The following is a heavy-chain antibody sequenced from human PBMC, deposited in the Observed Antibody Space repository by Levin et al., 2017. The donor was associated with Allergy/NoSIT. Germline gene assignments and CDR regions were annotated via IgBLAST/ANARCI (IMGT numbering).Heavy chain of an antibody. CDR3: ARHWSGYYRLGFDP. CDR2: INHSGST. D-gene: IGHD3-3*01. V-gene: IGHV4-34*01. Sequence: SQTLSLTCAVYGGSFSGYYWSWIRQPPGKGLEWIGEINHSGSTNYNPSLKSRVTISVDTSKNQFSLKLSSVTAADTAVYYCARHWSGYYRLGFDPWGQGTLVTVSS. CDR1: GGSFSGYY. J-gene: IGHJ5*02.